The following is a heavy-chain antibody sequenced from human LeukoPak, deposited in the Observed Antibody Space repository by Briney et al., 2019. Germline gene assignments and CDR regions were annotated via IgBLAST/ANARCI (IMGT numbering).Heavy chain of an antibody. CDR3: ARSGVVVAPRYYYGMDV. D-gene: IGHD2-15*01. CDR2: ITSSSGTI. Sequence: GGSLRLSCSASGFTFSSYSMDWVRQAPGKGLEWLSYITSSSGTIYYADSVKGRFTISRDNSKNTLYLQMNSLRAEDTAVYYCARSGVVVAPRYYYGMDVWGQGTTVTVSS. J-gene: IGHJ6*02. CDR1: GFTFSSYS. V-gene: IGHV3-48*01.